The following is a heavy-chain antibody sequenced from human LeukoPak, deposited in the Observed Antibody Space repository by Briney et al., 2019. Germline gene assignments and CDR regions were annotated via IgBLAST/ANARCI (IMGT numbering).Heavy chain of an antibody. V-gene: IGHV3-9*01. J-gene: IGHJ3*02. Sequence: GRSLRLSCAASGFTFDDYAMHWGRQPPGKGLEWVSGLSWNSGSIGYVDSVKGRFTISRDNAKNSLYLQMNSLRAEDTALYYCAKARSGWYSAFDIWGQGTMVTVSS. CDR1: GFTFDDYA. CDR3: AKARSGWYSAFDI. D-gene: IGHD6-19*01. CDR2: LSWNSGSI.